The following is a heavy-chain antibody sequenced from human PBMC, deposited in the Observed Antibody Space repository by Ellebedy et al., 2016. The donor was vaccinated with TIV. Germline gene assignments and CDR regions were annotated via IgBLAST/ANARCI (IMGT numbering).Heavy chain of an antibody. J-gene: IGHJ4*02. CDR3: ARGGSTTGRFDN. CDR1: GFTFSVYW. CDR2: IKQDGSEK. D-gene: IGHD2/OR15-2a*01. V-gene: IGHV3-7*01. Sequence: GESLKISXAASGFTFSVYWMTWVRQAPGKGLEWVATIKQDGSEKYYVDSVKGRITVSRDNAKNSLYLQMNSLRADDTAVYYCARGGSTTGRFDNWGQGTLVTVST.